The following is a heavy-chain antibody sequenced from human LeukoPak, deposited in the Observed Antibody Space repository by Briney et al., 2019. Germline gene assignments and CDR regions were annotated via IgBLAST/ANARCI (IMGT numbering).Heavy chain of an antibody. J-gene: IGHJ4*02. CDR3: ARDRGNYYDSSGYYYFDY. V-gene: IGHV1-69*05. CDR1: GGTFSSYA. D-gene: IGHD3-22*01. Sequence: SVKVSCKASGGTFSSYAISWVLQAPGQGLEWMGRIIPIFGTANYAQKFQGRVTITTDESTSTAYMELSSLRSEDTAVYYCARDRGNYYDSSGYYYFDYWGQGTLVTVSS. CDR2: IIPIFGTA.